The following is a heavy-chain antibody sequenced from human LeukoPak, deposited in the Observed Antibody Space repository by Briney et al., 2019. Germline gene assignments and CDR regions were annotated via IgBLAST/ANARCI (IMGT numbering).Heavy chain of an antibody. CDR3: ARPNYDILTGWRVYYFDY. Sequence: GGSLRLSCAASRFTFSSYWMSWVRQAPGKGQEWVSNIKQDGSEKYYVDSVKGRFTISRDNAKNSLYLQMNRLRAEDTAVYYCARPNYDILTGWRVYYFDYWGQGTLVTVSS. CDR1: RFTFSSYW. J-gene: IGHJ4*02. CDR2: IKQDGSEK. V-gene: IGHV3-7*01. D-gene: IGHD3-9*01.